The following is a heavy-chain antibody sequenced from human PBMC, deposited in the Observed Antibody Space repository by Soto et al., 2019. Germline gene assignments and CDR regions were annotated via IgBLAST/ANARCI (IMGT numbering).Heavy chain of an antibody. Sequence: GGSLRLSCAASGFKFSNYAMSWVRQAPGKGLEWVSLISATGGGTYYADSVKGRFTISRDNSHNTLYLQVHSLTAEDTAVYYCAKDRRAGGNSAFYFDFWGQGAQVTVTS. J-gene: IGHJ4*02. CDR1: GFKFSNYA. CDR3: AKDRRAGGNSAFYFDF. D-gene: IGHD3-16*01. V-gene: IGHV3-23*01. CDR2: ISATGGGT.